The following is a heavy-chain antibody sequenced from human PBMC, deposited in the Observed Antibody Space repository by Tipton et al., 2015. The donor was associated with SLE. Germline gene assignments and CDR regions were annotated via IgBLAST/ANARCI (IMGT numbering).Heavy chain of an antibody. J-gene: IGHJ2*01. D-gene: IGHD6-6*01. Sequence: TLSLTCTVSVGSISSGVYYWTWIRPHPGKGLEWIGYIYYSGSTYYTPSLKSRVTISVDKSKNQFSLKLSSVTAADTAVYYCARMWRAARGYFDLWGRGTLVTVSS. CDR3: ARMWRAARGYFDL. CDR1: VGSISSGVYY. CDR2: IYYSGST. V-gene: IGHV4-31*03.